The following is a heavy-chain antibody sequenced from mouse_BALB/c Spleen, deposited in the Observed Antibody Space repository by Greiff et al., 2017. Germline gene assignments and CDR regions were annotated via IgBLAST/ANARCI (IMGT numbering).Heavy chain of an antibody. J-gene: IGHJ4*01. CDR1: GFTFSDYY. D-gene: IGHD1-1*01. CDR3: ARGRYYGSSPYYAMDY. CDR2: ISDGGSYT. V-gene: IGHV5-4*02. Sequence: EVKVVESGGGLVKPGGSLKLSCAASGFTFSDYYMYWVRQTPEKRLEWVATISDGGSYTYYPDSVKGRFTISRDNAKNNLYLQMSSLKSEDTAMYYCARGRYYGSSPYYAMDYWGQGTSVTVSS.